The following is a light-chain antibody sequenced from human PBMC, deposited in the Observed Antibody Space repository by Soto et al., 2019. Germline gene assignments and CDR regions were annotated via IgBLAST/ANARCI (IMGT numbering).Light chain of an antibody. CDR2: DAS. CDR3: QPRSNWPPIFT. J-gene: IGKJ3*01. CDR1: QSVSTS. Sequence: EIVLTQSPATLSLSPGERATLSCRASQSVSTSLAWYQQKPGQAPRLLIYDASNRATVVPARFSGSGSGTDFTLTISSLEPEDFAVYYCQPRSNWPPIFTFGPGPKVDIK. V-gene: IGKV3-11*01.